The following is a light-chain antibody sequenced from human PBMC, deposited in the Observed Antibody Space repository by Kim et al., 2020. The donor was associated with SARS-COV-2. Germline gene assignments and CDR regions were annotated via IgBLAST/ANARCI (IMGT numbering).Light chain of an antibody. J-gene: IGKJ5*01. CDR1: HDINNY. CDR2: DAS. Sequence: ASVGDRVPIPCPPSHDINNYLHWYQQKPGKAPKLLIYDASNLQAGVPSRFSGSGSGTDFTFTISSLQPEDIATYYCQQYDNLPPIFGQGTRLEIK. V-gene: IGKV1-33*01. CDR3: QQYDNLPPI.